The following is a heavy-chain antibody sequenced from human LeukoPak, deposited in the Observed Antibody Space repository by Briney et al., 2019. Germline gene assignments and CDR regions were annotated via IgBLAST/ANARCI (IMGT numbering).Heavy chain of an antibody. CDR1: GYTFTSYG. V-gene: IGHV1-2*02. Sequence: ASVKVSCKASGYTFTSYGISWVRQAPGQGLEWMGWINPNSGGTNYAQKFQGRVTMTRDTSISTAYMELSRLRSDDTAVYYCARSPYSSPSWSHWGQGTLVTVSS. D-gene: IGHD6-6*01. CDR3: ARSPYSSPSWSH. CDR2: INPNSGGT. J-gene: IGHJ4*02.